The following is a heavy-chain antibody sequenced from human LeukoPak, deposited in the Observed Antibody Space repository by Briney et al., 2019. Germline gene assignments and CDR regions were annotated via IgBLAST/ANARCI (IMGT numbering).Heavy chain of an antibody. D-gene: IGHD5-12*01. CDR2: IRFDGSTK. CDR3: ARAYSRESGYDFVFEN. Sequence: LAGGSLRLSCAASGFTFSNYGVHWVRQAPGKWMEWVAVIRFDGSTKYYADSVRGRFTISRDNSKNTVYLEMNSLRAEDTAVYYCARAYSRESGYDFVFENWGQGTLVSVSS. CDR1: GFTFSNYG. J-gene: IGHJ4*02. V-gene: IGHV3-33*01.